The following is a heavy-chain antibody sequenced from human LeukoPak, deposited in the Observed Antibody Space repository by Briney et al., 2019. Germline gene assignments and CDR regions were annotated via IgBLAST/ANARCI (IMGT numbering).Heavy chain of an antibody. J-gene: IGHJ4*02. D-gene: IGHD1-26*01. V-gene: IGHV3-33*01. CDR1: GFNFSCYG. CDR2: IWYDGSNK. Sequence: GSLRLSWAAAGFNFSCYGMQWVRQGPGKGPEWVAGIWYDGSNKYYADSVKGRFTISRDNSKNTLFLQMNSLRAEDTAVYYCARDDGGSYYGTFRYWGQGTLVTVSS. CDR3: ARDDGGSYYGTFRY.